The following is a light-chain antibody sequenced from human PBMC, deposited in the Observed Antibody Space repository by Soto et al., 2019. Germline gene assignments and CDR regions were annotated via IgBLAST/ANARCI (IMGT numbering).Light chain of an antibody. J-gene: IGKJ1*01. CDR3: QQYGNSRGT. Sequence: EIVLTQSPGTLSLSPGERATLSCRASQSVSSSYLAWYQQKPGQAPRLLIYNASSRATGIPDRFSGSGSGTDFTLTISRLEPEEFAVYYCQQYGNSRGTVGQGTKVNIK. CDR2: NAS. CDR1: QSVSSSY. V-gene: IGKV3-20*01.